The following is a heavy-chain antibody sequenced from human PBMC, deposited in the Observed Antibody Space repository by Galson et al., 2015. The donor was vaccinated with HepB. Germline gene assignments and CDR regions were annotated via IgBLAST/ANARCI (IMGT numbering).Heavy chain of an antibody. CDR3: ARDSFTYYYDSSGWDY. CDR2: ISSSSSTI. CDR1: GFTFSSYS. V-gene: IGHV3-48*02. J-gene: IGHJ4*02. D-gene: IGHD3-22*01. Sequence: SLRLSCAASGFTFSSYSMNWVRQAPGKGLEWVSYISSSSSTIYYADSVKGRFTISRDNAKNSLYLQMNSLRDEDTAVYYCARDSFTYYYDSSGWDYWGQGTLVTVSS.